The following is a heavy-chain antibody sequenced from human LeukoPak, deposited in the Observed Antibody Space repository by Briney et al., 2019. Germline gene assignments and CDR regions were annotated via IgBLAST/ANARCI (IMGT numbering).Heavy chain of an antibody. Sequence: GGSLRLSCAASGFTVSSNYMSWVRQVPGKGLEWVSVIYSGGSTYYADSVKGRFTISRDNSKNTLYLQMNSLRAEDTAVYYCASQDYYYDSSGYQFDYWGQGTLVTVSS. CDR3: ASQDYYYDSSGYQFDY. V-gene: IGHV3-66*04. CDR1: GFTVSSNY. J-gene: IGHJ4*02. D-gene: IGHD3-22*01. CDR2: IYSGGST.